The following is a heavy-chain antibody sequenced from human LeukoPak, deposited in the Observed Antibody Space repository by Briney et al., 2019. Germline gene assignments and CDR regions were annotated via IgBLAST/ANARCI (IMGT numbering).Heavy chain of an antibody. V-gene: IGHV4-30-4*01. CDR3: ARDTSADSGYEICGMDV. CDR1: GGSISSGVYY. Sequence: LSLTCAVSGGSISSGVYYWSWTRRPPGKGLEWMGYIYYSGSTSYNPSLKSRVTISVDTSKNQFSQKLSSVTAADTAVYYCARDTSADSGYEICGMDVWGQGTTVTVSS. J-gene: IGHJ6*02. CDR2: IYYSGST. D-gene: IGHD5-12*01.